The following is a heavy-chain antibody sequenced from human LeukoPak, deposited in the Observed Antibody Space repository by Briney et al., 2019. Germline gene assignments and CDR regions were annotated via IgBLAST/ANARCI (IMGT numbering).Heavy chain of an antibody. J-gene: IGHJ4*02. D-gene: IGHD3-22*01. CDR2: INHSGST. CDR3: ARGQGYYDSSGYYY. Sequence: SETLSLTCAVYGGSFSGYYWSWIRQPPGKGLEWIGEINHSGSTNYNPSLKSRVTISVDTSKNQFSLKLSSATAADTAVYYCARGQGYYDSSGYYYWGQGTLVTVSS. V-gene: IGHV4-34*01. CDR1: GGSFSGYY.